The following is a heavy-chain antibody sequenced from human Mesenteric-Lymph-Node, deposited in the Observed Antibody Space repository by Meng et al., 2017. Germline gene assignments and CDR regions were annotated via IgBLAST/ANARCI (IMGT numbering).Heavy chain of an antibody. CDR3: ARDPTAVAGYFDY. D-gene: IGHD6-19*01. J-gene: IGHJ4*02. Sequence: QGQRQEAGPGLVKASGTRSLTCAVSGASISSDWWSWVRQPPGKGLEWIGEIYQTGSTNYNPSLKSRVTISIDKSKNQFSLKLTSVTAADTALYYCARDPTAVAGYFDYWGRGTLVTVSS. CDR1: GASISSDW. V-gene: IGHV4-4*02. CDR2: IYQTGST.